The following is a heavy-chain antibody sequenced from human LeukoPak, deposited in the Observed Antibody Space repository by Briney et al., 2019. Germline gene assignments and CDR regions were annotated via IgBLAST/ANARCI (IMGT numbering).Heavy chain of an antibody. D-gene: IGHD3-16*01. CDR2: INPNSGGT. J-gene: IGHJ4*02. CDR1: GYTFTGYY. V-gene: IGHV1-2*02. CDR3: ASRRRWGNGVLF. Sequence: ASVKASCKASGYTFTGYYMHRVRQAPGQGLEWMGWINPNSGGTNYAQKFQGRVTMTRDTSISTAYMELSRLRSDDTAVYYCASRRRWGNGVLFWGQGTLVTVSS.